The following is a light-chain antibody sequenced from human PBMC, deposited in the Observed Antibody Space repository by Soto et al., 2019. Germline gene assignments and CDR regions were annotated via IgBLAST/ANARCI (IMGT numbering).Light chain of an antibody. V-gene: IGKV3-20*01. CDR1: QSVSSSF. CDR3: QQYGSSPLT. Sequence: EIVLTQSPGTLSLSPGERATLSCRASQSVSSSFLAWYQQKPGQAPRLLIYGASSRATGIPDRFSGSGSGTDFTLTISRLGPDDVAVYYCQQYGSSPLTFGGGTKVEIK. J-gene: IGKJ4*01. CDR2: GAS.